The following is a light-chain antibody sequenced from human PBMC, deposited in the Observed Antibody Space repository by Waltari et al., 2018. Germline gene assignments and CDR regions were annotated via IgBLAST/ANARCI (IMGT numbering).Light chain of an antibody. J-gene: IGLJ3*02. CDR2: EVS. CDR3: SSYSNSWV. Sequence: QSALTQPASVSGSPGESITISCSGNISDIRGYNYLSWYQHHPGKAPQLRLYEVSHRPSGVSNRFSGSKSGNTASLTISGLQAEDEADYYCSSYSNSWVFGGGTKLTVL. V-gene: IGLV2-14*01. CDR1: ISDIRGYNY.